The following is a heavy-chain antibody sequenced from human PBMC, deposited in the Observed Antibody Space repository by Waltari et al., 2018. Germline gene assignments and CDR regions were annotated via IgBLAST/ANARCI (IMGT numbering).Heavy chain of an antibody. CDR1: GGSISSYY. D-gene: IGHD3-9*01. Sequence: QVQLQESGPGLVKPSETLSLTCTVSGGSISSYYWSWIRQPPGKGLEWIGYIYYSGSTNYNPSLKSRVTISVDTSKNQFSLKLSSVTAADTAVYYCARRGYDILTGSYYYYMDVWGKGTTVTISS. V-gene: IGHV4-59*08. J-gene: IGHJ6*03. CDR2: IYYSGST. CDR3: ARRGYDILTGSYYYYMDV.